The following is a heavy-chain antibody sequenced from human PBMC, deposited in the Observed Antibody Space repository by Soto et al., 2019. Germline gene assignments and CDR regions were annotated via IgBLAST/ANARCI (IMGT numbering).Heavy chain of an antibody. CDR3: ARARYYGKIGDGAFDI. J-gene: IGHJ3*02. D-gene: IGHD3-10*01. V-gene: IGHV4-61*01. CDR2: IYYSGST. Sequence: PAETLSLTCTVSGGSISRSSYYWSWIRQPPRKGLEWIGYIYYSGSTNYNPSLKSRVTISVDTSKNQFSLKLSSVTAADTAVYYCARARYYGKIGDGAFDIWGQGTMVTVSS. CDR1: GGSISRSSYY.